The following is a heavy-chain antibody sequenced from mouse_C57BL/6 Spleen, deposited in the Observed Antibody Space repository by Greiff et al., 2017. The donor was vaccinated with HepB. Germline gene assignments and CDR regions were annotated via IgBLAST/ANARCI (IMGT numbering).Heavy chain of an antibody. CDR2: IDPSDSYT. V-gene: IGHV1-69*01. CDR1: GYTFTSYW. D-gene: IGHD1-1*01. CDR3: ARIYYYGSSYVRYFDV. J-gene: IGHJ1*03. Sequence: VQLQQPGAELVMPGASVKLSCKASGYTFTSYWMHWVKQRPGQGLEWIGEIDPSDSYTNYNQKFKGKSTLTVDKSSSTAYMQLSSLTSEDSAVYYCARIYYYGSSYVRYFDVWGTGTTVTVSS.